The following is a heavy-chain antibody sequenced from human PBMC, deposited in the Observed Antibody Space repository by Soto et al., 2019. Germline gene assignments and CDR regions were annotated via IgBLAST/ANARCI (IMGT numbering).Heavy chain of an antibody. V-gene: IGHV3-74*01. J-gene: IGHJ3*01. CDR1: GFTFSYYW. CDR3: ARGDRGAFDL. Sequence: EVQLVESGGGLVRPGGSLRLSCAASGFTFSYYWMHWVRQAPGKGLVWVSRIHSDGSSTTYADFVKGRFIIYRDNARNTGDLPMNGVRVEETAVYYSARGDRGAFDLWGQGTVVTVSS. CDR2: IHSDGSST. D-gene: IGHD1-26*01.